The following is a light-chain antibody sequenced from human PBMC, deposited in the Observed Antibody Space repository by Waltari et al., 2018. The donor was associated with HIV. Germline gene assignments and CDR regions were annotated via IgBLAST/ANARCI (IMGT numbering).Light chain of an antibody. CDR1: QSVLYSSNNKNY. CDR3: QQYYSTPLT. J-gene: IGKJ5*01. CDR2: WAS. V-gene: IGKV4-1*01. Sequence: DIVMTQSPDSLAVSLGERATLNCKSSQSVLYSSNNKNYLAWYQQKSGQPPKLLIYWASTRESGVPDRFSGSGSGTDFTLTISSLQAEDVAVYYCQQYYSTPLTFGQGTRLEIK.